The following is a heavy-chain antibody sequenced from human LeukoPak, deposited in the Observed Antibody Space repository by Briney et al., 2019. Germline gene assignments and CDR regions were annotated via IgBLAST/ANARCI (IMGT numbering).Heavy chain of an antibody. Sequence: KTSETLSLTCTVSGGSISSYYWSWVRQPPGKGLEWIGYIYTSGSTNYNPSLKSRVTMSVDTSKNQFSLKLSSVTAADTAVYYCARQVGSVWLFDYWGQGSLVTVSS. CDR1: GGSISSYY. V-gene: IGHV4-4*09. CDR2: IYTSGST. D-gene: IGHD6-19*01. CDR3: ARQVGSVWLFDY. J-gene: IGHJ4*02.